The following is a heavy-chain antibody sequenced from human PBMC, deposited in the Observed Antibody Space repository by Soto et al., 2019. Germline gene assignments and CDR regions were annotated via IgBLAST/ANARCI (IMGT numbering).Heavy chain of an antibody. CDR2: IIPIFGTA. V-gene: IGHV1-69*06. Sequence: SVKVSCKASGGTFSSYAISWVRQAPGQGLEWMGGIIPIFGTANYAQKFQGRVTITADKSTSTAYMELSSLRSEDTAVYYCARIRYDFWSGYYSYYYGMDVWGQGTTVTVSS. J-gene: IGHJ6*02. CDR1: GGTFSSYA. D-gene: IGHD3-3*01. CDR3: ARIRYDFWSGYYSYYYGMDV.